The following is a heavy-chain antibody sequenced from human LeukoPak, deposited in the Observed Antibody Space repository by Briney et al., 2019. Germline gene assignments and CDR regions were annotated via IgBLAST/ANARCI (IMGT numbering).Heavy chain of an antibody. CDR2: ISYDGSNK. CDR3: ARAPSSRAPNFDY. CDR1: GFTFSSYA. Sequence: GRSLRLSCAASGFTFSSYATHWVRQAPGKGLEWVAVISYDGSNKYYADSVKGRFTISRDNSKNTLYLQMNSLRAEDTAVYYCARAPSSRAPNFDYWGQGTLVTVSS. D-gene: IGHD2-15*01. J-gene: IGHJ4*02. V-gene: IGHV3-30*04.